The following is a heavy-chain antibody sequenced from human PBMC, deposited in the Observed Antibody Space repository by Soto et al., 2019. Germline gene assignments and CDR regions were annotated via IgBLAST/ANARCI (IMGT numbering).Heavy chain of an antibody. Sequence: SGPTQKNPTQTLTLTCTLSGFSLSTSGICLSWIRQPPGKALEWLARLAWDDDKYYNTTLKTRLTISNDTSKNHVILTMTNMDPVDTAMYYCARISITVAGTSILDYWGQGTLVTVSS. CDR2: LAWDDDK. V-gene: IGHV2-70*11. D-gene: IGHD6-19*01. CDR1: GFSLSTSGIC. CDR3: ARISITVAGTSILDY. J-gene: IGHJ4*02.